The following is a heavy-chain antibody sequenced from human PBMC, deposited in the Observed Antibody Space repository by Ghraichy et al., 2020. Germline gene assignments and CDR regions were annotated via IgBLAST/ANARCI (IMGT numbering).Heavy chain of an antibody. Sequence: SLNISCAASGFTFHDYAMHWVHQPPGKGLEWISGISWNSGNMGYADSVKGRFTISRDNAKKSLYLQMKSLRVEDTALYYCAKALGGANYYYYGLDVWGQGTTVTVSS. V-gene: IGHV3-9*01. J-gene: IGHJ6*02. CDR2: ISWNSGNM. D-gene: IGHD4-23*01. CDR1: GFTFHDYA. CDR3: AKALGGANYYYYGLDV.